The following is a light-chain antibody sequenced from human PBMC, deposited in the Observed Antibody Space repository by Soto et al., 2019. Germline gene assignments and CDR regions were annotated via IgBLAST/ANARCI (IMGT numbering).Light chain of an antibody. CDR1: QRVSKY. CDR3: QQHGGSPQT. V-gene: IGKV3-20*01. Sequence: EIVLTQSPGTLALSPGEGATLSCRASQRVSKYLAWYQQKPGHAPRLLIYGASSRATGIPDSFSGSGSGTDFTLTISRLETEDFAVYYCQQHGGSPQTFGQGTKVEIK. J-gene: IGKJ1*01. CDR2: GAS.